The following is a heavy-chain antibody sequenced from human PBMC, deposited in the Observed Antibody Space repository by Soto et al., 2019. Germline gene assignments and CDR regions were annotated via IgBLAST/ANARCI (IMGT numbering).Heavy chain of an antibody. Sequence: GGSLRLSCAASGFTFSSYGMHWVRQAPGKGLYCVLVLWYDGSNKYYADSVKGRFTISRDNSKNTLYLQMNSLRAEDTAVYYCARDHTEYCSGGSCYWFDPWGQGTLVTVSS. J-gene: IGHJ5*02. V-gene: IGHV3-33*01. CDR1: GFTFSSYG. CDR2: LWYDGSNK. CDR3: ARDHTEYCSGGSCYWFDP. D-gene: IGHD2-15*01.